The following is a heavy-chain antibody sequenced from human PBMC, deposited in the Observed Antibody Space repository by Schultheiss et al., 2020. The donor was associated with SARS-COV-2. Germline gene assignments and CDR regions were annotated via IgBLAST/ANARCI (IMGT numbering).Heavy chain of an antibody. V-gene: IGHV3-30*07. CDR3: AALDYLPT. J-gene: IGHJ5*02. CDR1: GFTFSSYA. Sequence: GESLKISCAASGFTFSSYAMHWVRQAPGKGLEWVAVISYDGSNKYYADSVKGRFTISRDNAKNSLYLQMNSLRAEDTAVYYCAALDYLPTWGQGTLVTVSS. D-gene: IGHD3/OR15-3a*01. CDR2: ISYDGSNK.